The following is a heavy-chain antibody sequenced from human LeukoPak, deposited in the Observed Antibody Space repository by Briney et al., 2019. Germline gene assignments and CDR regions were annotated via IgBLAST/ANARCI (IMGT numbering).Heavy chain of an antibody. CDR2: ISANNGYT. CDR1: GYTFTSYG. D-gene: IGHD3-10*01. J-gene: IGHJ3*02. Sequence: ASVKVSCKASGYTFTSYGISWVRQAPGQGLEWMGCISANNGYTNYAQKLQGRVTMTTDTSTTKAYMELTSLTSDDTAVYYCARDEHYYGSGTYYRRASTFDIWGQGTMVTVSS. V-gene: IGHV1-18*04. CDR3: ARDEHYYGSGTYYRRASTFDI.